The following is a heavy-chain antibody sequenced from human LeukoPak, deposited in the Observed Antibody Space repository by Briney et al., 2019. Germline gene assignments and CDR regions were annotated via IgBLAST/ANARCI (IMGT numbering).Heavy chain of an antibody. CDR2: IIPIFGRA. J-gene: IGHJ4*02. CDR1: GGTFSSYA. D-gene: IGHD6-19*01. CDR3: ARDTYSSGWELDY. V-gene: IGHV1-69*13. Sequence: GASVKVSCKASGGTFSSYAISWVRQAPGQGLEWMGGIIPIFGRANYAQKFKGRVTITADESTSTAYMELSSLRSEDTAVYYCARDTYSSGWELDYWGQGTPVTVSS.